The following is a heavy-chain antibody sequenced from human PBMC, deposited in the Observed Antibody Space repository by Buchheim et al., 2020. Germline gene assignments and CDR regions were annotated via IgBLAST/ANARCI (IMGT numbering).Heavy chain of an antibody. D-gene: IGHD1-26*01. CDR2: SYYSGST. V-gene: IGHV4-39*01. CDR3: ASQRVDSGSLPPTHYFDY. Sequence: QLQLQESGPGLVKPSETLSLTCTVSGGSIRSSSYHWGWIRQPPGKGLEWIGSSYYSGSTYHNPSLKSRVTISVDMSKNQFSLKLSSVTAADTAVYYCASQRVDSGSLPPTHYFDYWGQGTL. J-gene: IGHJ4*02. CDR1: GGSIRSSSYH.